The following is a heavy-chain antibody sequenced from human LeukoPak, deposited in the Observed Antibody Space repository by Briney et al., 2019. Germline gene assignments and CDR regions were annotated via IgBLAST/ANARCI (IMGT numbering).Heavy chain of an antibody. J-gene: IGHJ3*01. CDR3: ARGGVATAWGAFDV. CDR2: IYYDGNQK. V-gene: IGHV3-33*01. D-gene: IGHD4-23*01. CDR1: GFRFSTYG. Sequence: PGGSLRLSCAASGFRFSTYGMHWVRQSPGEGLEWVAVIYYDGNQKYYGDSVKGRFTVSRDISESMLYLQMSSLRADDTAVYYCARGGVATAWGAFDVWGLGTTVIVSS.